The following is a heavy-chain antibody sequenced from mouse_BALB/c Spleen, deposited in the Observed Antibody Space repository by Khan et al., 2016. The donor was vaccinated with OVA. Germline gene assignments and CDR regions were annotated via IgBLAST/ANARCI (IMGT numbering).Heavy chain of an antibody. CDR2: IYPGGDTT. CDR1: GYTFTDYV. CDR3: ARAGWDVFAY. D-gene: IGHD4-1*01. J-gene: IGHJ3*01. V-gene: IGHV1-77*01. Sequence: VQLQESGPELVKPGASVKMSCKASGYTFTDYVMNWVKQRNGQGLEWIGQIYPGGDTTYYNEKFKGKATLTADRSSSTAYMQLSNLTSEDSADYFCARAGWDVFAYWGQGTLVTVSA.